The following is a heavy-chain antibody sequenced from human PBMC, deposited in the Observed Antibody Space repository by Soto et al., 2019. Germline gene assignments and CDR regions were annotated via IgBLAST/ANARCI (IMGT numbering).Heavy chain of an antibody. CDR2: ISSSSSYI. D-gene: IGHD6-6*01. V-gene: IGHV3-21*01. CDR3: ARDGVIPSSSNYYYGMDV. CDR1: GFTFSSYS. J-gene: IGHJ6*02. Sequence: EVQLVESGGGLVKPGGSLRLSCAASGFTFSSYSMNWVRQAPGKGLECVSSISSSSSYIYYADSVKGRFTISRDNAKNSLYLQMNSLRAEDTAVYYCARDGVIPSSSNYYYGMDVWGQGTTVTVSS.